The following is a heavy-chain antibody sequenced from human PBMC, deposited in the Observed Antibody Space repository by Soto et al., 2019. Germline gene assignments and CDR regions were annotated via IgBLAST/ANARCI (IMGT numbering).Heavy chain of an antibody. J-gene: IGHJ4*02. CDR2: INHSGRT. CDR3: ARGNIAAALVY. D-gene: IGHD6-13*01. V-gene: IGHV4-34*01. Sequence: QVQLQQWGAGLLKPSETLSLTCAVYGGSISGHYWNWIRQPPGKGLGWMGEINHSGRTNYNPSLKSRVTISVDTSKNQFSLNLGSVTAADTAVYFCARGNIAAALVYWGQGTLVTVSS. CDR1: GGSISGHY.